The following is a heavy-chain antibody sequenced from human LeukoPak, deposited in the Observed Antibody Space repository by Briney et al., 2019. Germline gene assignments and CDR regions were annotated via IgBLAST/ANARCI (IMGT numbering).Heavy chain of an antibody. D-gene: IGHD2/OR15-2a*01. J-gene: IGHJ4*01. Sequence: GGSLRLSCAASGYTFSDYGMHWVRQAPGKGLEWAASIRYDGTGQYYADSVKGRFTISRDNSRNTLYLQMNSLRGEDTAIYYCTKDSSTSHCTTAMCYYFDYWGLGTLVTVSS. V-gene: IGHV3-30*02. CDR3: TKDSSTSHCTTAMCYYFDY. CDR2: IRYDGTGQ. CDR1: GYTFSDYG.